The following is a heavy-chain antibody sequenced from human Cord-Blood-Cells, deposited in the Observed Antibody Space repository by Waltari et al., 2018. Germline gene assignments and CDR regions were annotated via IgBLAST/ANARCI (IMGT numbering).Heavy chain of an antibody. CDR3: ARERVPNWFDP. V-gene: IGHV3-7*05. Sequence: EVQLVESGGGLVQPGGSLRLWCAASAFTFSSYWMSLVRQAPGKGLEWVANIKQDGSEKYYVDSVKGRFTISRDNSKNTLYLQMNSLRAEDTAVYYCARERVPNWFDPWGQGTLVTVSS. CDR2: IKQDGSEK. J-gene: IGHJ5*02. CDR1: AFTFSSYW.